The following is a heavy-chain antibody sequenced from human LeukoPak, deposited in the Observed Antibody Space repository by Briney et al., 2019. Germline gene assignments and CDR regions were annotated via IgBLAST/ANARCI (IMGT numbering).Heavy chain of an antibody. V-gene: IGHV6-1*01. CDR3: ARGIDYYDSSGYYDGINWFDP. CDR1: GDSVSSNSAA. CDR2: TYYRSKWYN. D-gene: IGHD3-22*01. Sequence: SQTLSLTCAISGDSVSSNSAAWNWIRQSPSRSLEWLGRTYYRSKWYNDYAVSVKSRITINPDTSKNQFSLQLNSVTPEDTAVYYCARGIDYYDSSGYYDGINWFDPWGQGTLVTVSS. J-gene: IGHJ5*02.